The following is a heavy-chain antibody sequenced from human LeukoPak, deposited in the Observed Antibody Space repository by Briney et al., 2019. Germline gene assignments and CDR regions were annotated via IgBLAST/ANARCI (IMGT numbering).Heavy chain of an antibody. Sequence: PETLSLTCTVSGASISSYYWSWIRQPLGKGLEWIGYNYNPSLKSRVTISVDTSKNQFPLKLSSVTAADTAVYYCARHSNGWGSFDPWGQGTLVTVSS. CDR1: GASISSYY. CDR3: ARHSNGWGSFDP. V-gene: IGHV4-59*08. D-gene: IGHD3-22*01. J-gene: IGHJ5*02.